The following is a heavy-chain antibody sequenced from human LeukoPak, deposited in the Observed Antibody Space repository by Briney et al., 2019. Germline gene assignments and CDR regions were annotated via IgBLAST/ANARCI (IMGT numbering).Heavy chain of an antibody. V-gene: IGHV4-31*03. D-gene: IGHD3-3*01. CDR2: ILYSGGT. J-gene: IGHJ4*02. CDR1: GGSLSSGGYY. Sequence: SETLSLTCTVSGGSLSSGGYYWSWIRPHPGKGLEWIGYILYSGGTYYNPSLKSRVTISVDTSKNQFSLKLSSVTAADTAVYYCAAFWSGYSRVYYFDYWGQGTLVTVSS. CDR3: AAFWSGYSRVYYFDY.